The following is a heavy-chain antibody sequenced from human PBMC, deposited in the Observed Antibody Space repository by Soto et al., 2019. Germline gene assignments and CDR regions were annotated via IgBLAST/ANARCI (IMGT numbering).Heavy chain of an antibody. CDR2: IYYSGST. CDR1: GGSVSSGSYY. V-gene: IGHV4-61*01. CDR3: ARDIVVVVAATTYYYYYGMDV. Sequence: SETLSLTCTVSGGSVSSGSYYWSWIRQPPGKGLEGIGYIYYSGSTNYNPSLKSRVTISVDTSKNQFSLKLSSVTAADTAVYYCARDIVVVVAATTYYYYYGMDVWGQGTTVTVS. D-gene: IGHD2-15*01. J-gene: IGHJ6*02.